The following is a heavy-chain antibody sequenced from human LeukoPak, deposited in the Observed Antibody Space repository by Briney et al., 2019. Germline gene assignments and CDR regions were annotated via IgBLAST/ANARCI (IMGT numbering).Heavy chain of an antibody. CDR2: IYHSGST. CDR3: ARTPLGSSMAGGDY. D-gene: IGHD3-10*01. V-gene: IGHV4-30-2*01. J-gene: IGHJ4*02. Sequence: SQTLSLTCAVSGGSISSGGYSWSWIQQPPGKGLEWIGYIYHSGSTYYNPSLKSRVTISVDRSKNQFSLKLSSVTAADTAVYYCARTPLGSSMAGGDYWGQGTLVTVSS. CDR1: GGSISSGGYS.